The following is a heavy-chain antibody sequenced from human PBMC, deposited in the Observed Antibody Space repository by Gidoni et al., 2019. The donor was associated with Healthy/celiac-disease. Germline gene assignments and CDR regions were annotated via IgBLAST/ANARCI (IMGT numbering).Heavy chain of an antibody. CDR3: ARLKGGFDYYYYGMDV. V-gene: IGHV3-30-3*01. CDR2: ISYDGSNK. J-gene: IGHJ6*02. Sequence: QVQLVESGGVVVQPGRSLSLSCAPPGFTFSTYATHWLRQAPGKGLEWVEVISYDGSNKYYADSVKGRFTISRDNSKNTLYLQMNSLRAEDTAVYYCARLKGGFDYYYYGMDVWGQGTTVTVSS. CDR1: GFTFSTYA. D-gene: IGHD3-16*01.